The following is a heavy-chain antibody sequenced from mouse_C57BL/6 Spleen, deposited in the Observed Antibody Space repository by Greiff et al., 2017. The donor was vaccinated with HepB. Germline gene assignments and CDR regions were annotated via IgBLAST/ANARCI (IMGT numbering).Heavy chain of an antibody. CDR3: ARRRPFTTVGGYFDY. D-gene: IGHD1-1*01. J-gene: IGHJ2*01. Sequence: QVQLQQSGAELARPGASVKLSCKASGYTFTSYGISWVKQRTGQGLEWIGEIYPRSGNTYYNEKFKGKATLTVDKSSSTAYMELRSLTSEDSAVYFCARRRPFTTVGGYFDYWGQGTTLTVSS. CDR1: GYTFTSYG. V-gene: IGHV1-81*01. CDR2: IYPRSGNT.